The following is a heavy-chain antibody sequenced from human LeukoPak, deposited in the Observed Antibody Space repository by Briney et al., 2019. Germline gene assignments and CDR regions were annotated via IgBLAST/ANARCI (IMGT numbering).Heavy chain of an antibody. D-gene: IGHD2-15*01. V-gene: IGHV4-30-2*01. Sequence: PSETLSLTCTVSGGSISSGGYYWSWIRQPPGKGLEWIGYIYHSGSTYYNPSLKSRVTISVDRSKNQFSLKLSSVTAADTAVYYCAREGTIVAPIDYWGQGTLVTVSS. CDR2: IYHSGST. CDR1: GGSISSGGYY. J-gene: IGHJ4*02. CDR3: AREGTIVAPIDY.